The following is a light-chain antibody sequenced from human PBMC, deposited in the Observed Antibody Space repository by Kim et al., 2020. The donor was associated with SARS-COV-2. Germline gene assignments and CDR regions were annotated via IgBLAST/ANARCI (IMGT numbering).Light chain of an antibody. J-gene: IGKJ1*01. CDR3: MQGLQTPLT. V-gene: IGKV2-28*01. CDR2: LGS. CDR1: QSLLDSNGLNC. Sequence: DIVMTQSPLSLPVTPGEPASISCRSSQSLLDSNGLNCLDWYLQKPGQSPRLLIYLGSTRASGVPDRFSGSGSGTDFTLKISRVEAEDVGVYYCMQGLQTPLTFCQGTKVDIK.